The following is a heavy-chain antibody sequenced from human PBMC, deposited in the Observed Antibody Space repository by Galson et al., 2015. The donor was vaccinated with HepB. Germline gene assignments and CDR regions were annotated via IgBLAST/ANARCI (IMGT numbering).Heavy chain of an antibody. CDR2: IYWNDDK. CDR3: AHSASYYDFWSGYQY. CDR1: GFSLSTSEVA. Sequence: PALVKPTQTLTLTCTFSGFSLSTSEVAVGWIRQPPGKALEWLALIYWNDDKRYSPSLKSRLTITKDTSKNQVVLTMTNMDPVDTATYYCAHSASYYDFWSGYQYWGQGTLVTVSS. V-gene: IGHV2-5*01. D-gene: IGHD3-3*01. J-gene: IGHJ4*02.